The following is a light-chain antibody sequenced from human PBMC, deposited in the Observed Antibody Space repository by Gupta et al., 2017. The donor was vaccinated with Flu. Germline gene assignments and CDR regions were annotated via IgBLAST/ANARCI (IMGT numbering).Light chain of an antibody. Sequence: TRLLSSSHSSYIIAWHQQQPGKAPRYLMKLEGSGSYNKGSGVPDRFSGSSSGADCYRTLSNHQAEDEGDYYCETRDSNTRVFGGGTKLTVL. J-gene: IGLJ3*02. V-gene: IGLV4-60*03. CDR1: SSHSSYI. CDR3: ETRDSNTRV. CDR2: LEGSGSY.